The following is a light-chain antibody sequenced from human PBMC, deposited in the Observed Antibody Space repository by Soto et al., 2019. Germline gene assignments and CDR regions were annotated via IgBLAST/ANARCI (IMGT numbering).Light chain of an antibody. J-gene: IGLJ1*01. V-gene: IGLV2-23*01. CDR3: CSYALL. CDR2: EGT. Sequence: QSVLTQPAPVSGSPGQSITISCTGTNSDVGTHNLVSWYQQHPGKAPKLIIYEGTKRPSGVSNRFSGYKSGNTASLTISGLQAEDEADYYCCSYALLFGTGTKVTVL. CDR1: NSDVGTHNL.